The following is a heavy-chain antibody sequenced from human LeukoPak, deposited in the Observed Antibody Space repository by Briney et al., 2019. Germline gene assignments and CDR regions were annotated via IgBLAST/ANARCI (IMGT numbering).Heavy chain of an antibody. Sequence: SVKVSCKASGGTFISYAISWVRQAPGQGLEWMGGIIPIFGTANYAQKLQGRVTITADESTSTAYMELSSLRSEDTAVYYCARSSRPYYDILTGPTPDYYYYYYMDVWGKGTTVTISS. CDR1: GGTFISYA. CDR2: IIPIFGTA. V-gene: IGHV1-69*01. CDR3: ARSSRPYYDILTGPTPDYYYYYYMDV. J-gene: IGHJ6*03. D-gene: IGHD3-9*01.